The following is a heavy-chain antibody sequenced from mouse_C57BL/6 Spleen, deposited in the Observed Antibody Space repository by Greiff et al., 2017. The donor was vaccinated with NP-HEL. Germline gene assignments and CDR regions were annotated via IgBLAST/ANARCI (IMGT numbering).Heavy chain of an antibody. Sequence: EVQLQESGPGLVKPSQSLSLTCSVTGYSITSGYYWNWIRQFPGNKLEWMGYISYDGSNNYNPSLKNLISITGDTSKNQFFLKLNSVTTEDTATYYCARDGNYYFDYWGQGTTLTVSS. CDR2: ISYDGSN. V-gene: IGHV3-6*01. D-gene: IGHD2-1*01. CDR3: ARDGNYYFDY. J-gene: IGHJ2*01. CDR1: GYSITSGYY.